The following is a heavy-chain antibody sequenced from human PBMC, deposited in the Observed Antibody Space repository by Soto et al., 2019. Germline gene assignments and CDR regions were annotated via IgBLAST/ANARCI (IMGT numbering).Heavy chain of an antibody. CDR1: GYTFTSYY. V-gene: IGHV1-46*01. J-gene: IGHJ6*03. CDR3: ARSLGETYYDFWSGYREEAYYYYYYYMDV. D-gene: IGHD3-3*01. CDR2: INPNGGST. Sequence: ASVKVSCKASGYTFTSYYMHWVRQAPGQGLEWMGIINPNGGSTSYAQKFQGRVTMTRDTSTSTVYMELSSLRSEDTAVYYCARSLGETYYDFWSGYREEAYYYYYYYMDVWGKGTTVTVS.